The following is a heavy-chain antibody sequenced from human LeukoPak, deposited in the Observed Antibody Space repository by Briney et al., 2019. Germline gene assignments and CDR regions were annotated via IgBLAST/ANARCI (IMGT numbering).Heavy chain of an antibody. CDR2: IIPIFGTA. Sequence: ASVKVSCKASGGSFSSYVITWVRQAPGQGLEWMGGIIPIFGTANYAQKFQGRVTITADESTSTAYMELSSLRSEDTAVYYCARIQQHYGLTTYCSGGSCYSSSGGRENWFDPWGQGTLVTVSS. CDR3: ARIQQHYGLTTYCSGGSCYSSSGGRENWFDP. D-gene: IGHD2-15*01. CDR1: GGSFSSYV. V-gene: IGHV1-69*13. J-gene: IGHJ5*02.